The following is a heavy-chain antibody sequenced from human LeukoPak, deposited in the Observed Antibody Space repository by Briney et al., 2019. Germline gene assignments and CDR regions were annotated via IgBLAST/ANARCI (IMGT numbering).Heavy chain of an antibody. CDR3: ARGGGGEYYYDSSGYYMSDNFDY. CDR1: GGSISSHY. CDR2: IYYSGST. V-gene: IGHV4-59*11. J-gene: IGHJ4*02. D-gene: IGHD3-22*01. Sequence: KPSETLSLTCTVSGGSISSHYWSWIRQPPGKGLEWIGYIYYSGSTNYNPSLKSRVTISVDTSKNQFSLKLSSVTAADTAVYYCARGGGGEYYYDSSGYYMSDNFDYWGQGTLVTVSS.